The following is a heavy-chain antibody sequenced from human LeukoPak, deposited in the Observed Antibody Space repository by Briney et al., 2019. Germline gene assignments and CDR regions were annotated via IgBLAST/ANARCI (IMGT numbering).Heavy chain of an antibody. J-gene: IGHJ6*02. CDR1: GFTFSSYS. D-gene: IGHD2-15*01. CDR2: ISSSSSYI. CDR3: SRDLQGVGALYYYYGMDV. V-gene: IGHV3-21*01. Sequence: GGSLRLSCAASGFTFSSYSMNWIRQAPGKGLEWVSSISSSSSYIYYADSVKGRFTISRDNAKNSLYLQMNSLRAEDTAVYYCSRDLQGVGALYYYYGMDVWGQGTTVTVSS.